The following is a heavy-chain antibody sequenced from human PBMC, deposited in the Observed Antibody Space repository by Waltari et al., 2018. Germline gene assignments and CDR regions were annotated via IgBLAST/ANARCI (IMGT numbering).Heavy chain of an antibody. Sequence: QVQLQESGPGLVKSSETLTLTCDVSGDSISSGFYWAWIRQPPGKGPEWIGSVYHRGTTFYNPSLKSRVTMSVDTSKKHFSLSLTSVTAADTAVYYCARATCSHGGCSMYYFYYYMDVWGKGITVTVSS. CDR1: GDSISSGFY. CDR2: VYHRGTT. CDR3: ARATCSHGGCSMYYFYYYMDV. D-gene: IGHD1-26*01. V-gene: IGHV4-38-2*01. J-gene: IGHJ6*03.